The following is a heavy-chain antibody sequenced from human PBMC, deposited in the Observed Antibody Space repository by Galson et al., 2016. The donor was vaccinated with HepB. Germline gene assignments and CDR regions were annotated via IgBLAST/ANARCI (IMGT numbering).Heavy chain of an antibody. J-gene: IGHJ5*02. V-gene: IGHV3-21*01. CDR2: ISTTSTYI. D-gene: IGHD1-7*01. CDR1: GFSFTSYS. Sequence: SLRLSCAASGFSFTSYSMNWVRQAPGKGLEWVSFISTTSTYIYYADSVTGRFTTSRDNAKSSLYLQMNSLRAEDTAVYYCARDYDSTATRWFDPWGQGTLVTVSS. CDR3: ARDYDSTATRWFDP.